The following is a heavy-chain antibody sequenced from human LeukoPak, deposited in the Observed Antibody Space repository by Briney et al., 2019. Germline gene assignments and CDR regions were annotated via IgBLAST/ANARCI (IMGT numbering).Heavy chain of an antibody. Sequence: GGSLRLSCAASGFIFSCYAMSWGRQAPGKVLEWVSAISCSGGSTYYADSVKGRFTISRDNSRDTLYLQMNSLRAEDTAVYYCAKGYYDYVWGSYYFDYWGQGTLVTVSS. CDR3: AKGYYDYVWGSYYFDY. CDR1: GFIFSCYA. J-gene: IGHJ4*02. V-gene: IGHV3-23*01. CDR2: ISCSGGST. D-gene: IGHD3-16*01.